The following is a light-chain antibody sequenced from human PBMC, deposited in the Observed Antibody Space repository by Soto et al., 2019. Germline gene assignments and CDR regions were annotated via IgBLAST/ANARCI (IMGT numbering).Light chain of an antibody. CDR2: WNN. CDR3: AGWGGSLSGV. Sequence: QSVLTQPPSASGTPGQRVTISCSGSDSNIGNHFVSWYRHLPGTAPKLLIYWNNRRPPGVPDRFSGSTSGTSASLAISGLRSGDEGDYYCAGWGGSLSGVFGGGTKLTVL. CDR1: DSNIGNHF. J-gene: IGLJ3*02. V-gene: IGLV1-47*01.